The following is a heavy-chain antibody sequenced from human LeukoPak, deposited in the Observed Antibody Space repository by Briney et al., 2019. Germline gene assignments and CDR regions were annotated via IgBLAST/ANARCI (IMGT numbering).Heavy chain of an antibody. Sequence: PGRSLRLSCAASGFTFSSYGMHWVRQAPGKGLEWVAVIWYDGSNKYYADSVKGRFTISRDNSKNTLYLQMNSLRAEDTAVYYCARNSGSYYFDYWRQGTLVTVSS. CDR3: ARNSGSYYFDY. CDR2: IWYDGSNK. J-gene: IGHJ4*02. CDR1: GFTFSSYG. V-gene: IGHV3-33*01. D-gene: IGHD1-26*01.